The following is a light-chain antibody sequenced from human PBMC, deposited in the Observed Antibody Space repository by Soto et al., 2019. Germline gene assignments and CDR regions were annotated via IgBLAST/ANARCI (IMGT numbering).Light chain of an antibody. CDR2: HAS. CDR1: QSISSW. Sequence: EIRMTQSAATLSASVVDRVTITSLASQSISSWLAWYQQNPGKAPKLLIYHASSLESGVPSRLSGSGSGTEFTLTISSLQPDDFATYYCQQYNSYPWTFGQRTKV. J-gene: IGKJ1*01. CDR3: QQYNSYPWT. V-gene: IGKV1-5*01.